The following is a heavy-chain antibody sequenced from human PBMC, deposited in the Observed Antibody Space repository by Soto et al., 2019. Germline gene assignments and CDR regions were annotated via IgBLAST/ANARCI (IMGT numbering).Heavy chain of an antibody. D-gene: IGHD4-17*01. V-gene: IGHV3-30*18. CDR1: GFTFSSYG. CDR2: IFYDGTKK. J-gene: IGHJ4*02. Sequence: GGSLRLSCAAPGFTFSSYGMHWVRQAPGKGLEWVAVIFYDGTKKYYADSMKGRFTISRDNSKNTLFLQMNSLRAEDTAVYYCAKDRGALRWSEEHYYFDFWGQGTLVTVST. CDR3: AKDRGALRWSEEHYYFDF.